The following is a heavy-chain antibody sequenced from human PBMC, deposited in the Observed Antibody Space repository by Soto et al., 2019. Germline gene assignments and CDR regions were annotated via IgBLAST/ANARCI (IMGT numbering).Heavy chain of an antibody. CDR3: ASSRRDYDILTGYYSQGFDY. J-gene: IGHJ4*02. V-gene: IGHV4-39*01. CDR1: GGSISSSSYY. CDR2: IYYSGST. Sequence: PSETLSLTCTVSGGSISSSSYYWGWIRQPPGKGLEWIGSIYYSGSTYYNPSLKSRVTISVDTSKNQFSLKLSSVTAADTAVYYCASSRRDYDILTGYYSQGFDYWGQGTLVTV. D-gene: IGHD3-9*01.